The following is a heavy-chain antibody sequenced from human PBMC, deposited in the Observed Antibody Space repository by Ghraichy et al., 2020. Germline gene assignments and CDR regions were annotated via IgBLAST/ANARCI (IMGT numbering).Heavy chain of an antibody. CDR3: PRDRFYGDYHGGPSLAFDI. J-gene: IGHJ3*02. CDR1: GGSISSYY. Sequence: SQTLSLTCTVSGGSISSYYWSWIRQPPGKGLEWIGYIYYSGSAHYNPSLKSRVTISVDTSKNQFSLELSSVTAADTAVYYCPRDRFYGDYHGGPSLAFDIWGQGTMVTVSS. CDR2: IYYSGSA. D-gene: IGHD4-17*01. V-gene: IGHV4-59*01.